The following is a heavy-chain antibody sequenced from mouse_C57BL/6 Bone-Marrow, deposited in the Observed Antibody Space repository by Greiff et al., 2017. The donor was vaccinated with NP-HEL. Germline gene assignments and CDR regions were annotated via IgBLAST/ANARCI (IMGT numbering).Heavy chain of an antibody. J-gene: IGHJ3*01. Sequence: QVQLQQPGAELVKPGASVKLSCKASGYTFTSYWMHWVKQRPGQGLEWIGIIHPNSGSTNYNEKFKSKATLTVDKSSSTAYMQLSSLTSEDSAVYYCASSHLTAWFAYWGQGTLVTVSA. D-gene: IGHD4-1*01. CDR2: IHPNSGST. CDR3: ASSHLTAWFAY. CDR1: GYTFTSYW. V-gene: IGHV1-64*01.